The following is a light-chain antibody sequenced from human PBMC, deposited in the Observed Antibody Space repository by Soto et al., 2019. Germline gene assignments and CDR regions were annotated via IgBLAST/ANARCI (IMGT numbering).Light chain of an antibody. CDR2: EVN. J-gene: IGLJ1*01. CDR1: SSDVGGYNY. CDR3: TSYTSTTTYV. V-gene: IGLV2-8*01. Sequence: QSVLSQPPSASGSPGQSVTISCTGTSSDVGGYNYVSWYQQDPGKAPKLMIYEVNKRPSGVPDRFSGSKSGNTASLTVSGLQPEDDSDYYCTSYTSTTTYVFGTGTKLTVL.